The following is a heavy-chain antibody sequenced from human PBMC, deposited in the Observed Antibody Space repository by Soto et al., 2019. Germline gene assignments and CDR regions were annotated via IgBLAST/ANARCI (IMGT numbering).Heavy chain of an antibody. CDR2: IYYSGST. CDR1: GGSISGSSYY. Sequence: SETLSLTCTVSGGSISGSSYYWGWIRQPPGKGLEWIGSIYYSGSTYYNPSLKSRVTISVDTSKNQFSLKLSSVTAADTAVYYCARPEFVDEGSAAYYYMDVWGKGTTVTVSS. CDR3: ARPEFVDEGSAAYYYMDV. J-gene: IGHJ6*03. D-gene: IGHD3-10*01. V-gene: IGHV4-39*01.